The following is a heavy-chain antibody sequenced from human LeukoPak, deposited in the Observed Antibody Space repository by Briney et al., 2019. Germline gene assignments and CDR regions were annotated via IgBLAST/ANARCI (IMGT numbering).Heavy chain of an antibody. CDR1: GFTFSDYY. J-gene: IGHJ4*02. V-gene: IGHV3-11*06. D-gene: IGHD2-8*02. CDR2: ISSSRSYT. CDR3: GRDSVLDY. Sequence: GGSLRLSCVASGFTFSDYYVSWIRQAPGKGLEWVSYISSSRSYTNYADSVKGRFTISRDSAKNSLYLQMNSLRDEDTAVYYCGRDSVLDYWGQGTLVTVSS.